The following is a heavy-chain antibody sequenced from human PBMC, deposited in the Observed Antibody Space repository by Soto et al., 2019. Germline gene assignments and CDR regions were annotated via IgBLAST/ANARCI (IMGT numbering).Heavy chain of an antibody. CDR3: ARGPYYDFWGGSPHDYYYMDV. J-gene: IGHJ6*03. D-gene: IGHD3-3*01. V-gene: IGHV3-7*01. CDR1: GFTFSSYW. Sequence: GGSLRLSCAASGFTFSSYWMSWVRQAPGKGLEWVANIKQDGSEKYYVDSVKGRFTISRDNAKNSLYLQMNSLRAEDTAVYYCARGPYYDFWGGSPHDYYYMDVWGKGTTVTVSS. CDR2: IKQDGSEK.